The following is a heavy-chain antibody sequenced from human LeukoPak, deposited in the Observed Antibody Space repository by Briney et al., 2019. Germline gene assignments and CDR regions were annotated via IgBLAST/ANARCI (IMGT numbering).Heavy chain of an antibody. CDR3: ARVNTMVRGVRVRYYYYGMDV. V-gene: IGHV4-31*03. CDR1: GGSISSGGYY. D-gene: IGHD3-10*01. Sequence: PSETLSLTCTVSGGSISSGGYYWSWIRQHPGKGLEWIGYIYYSGSTYYNPSLKSRVTISVDTSKNQFSLKLSSVTAADTAVYYCARVNTMVRGVRVRYYYYGMDVWGQGTTVTVSS. CDR2: IYYSGST. J-gene: IGHJ6*02.